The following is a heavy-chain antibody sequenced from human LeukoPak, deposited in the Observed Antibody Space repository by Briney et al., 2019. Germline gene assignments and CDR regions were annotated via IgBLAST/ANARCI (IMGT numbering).Heavy chain of an antibody. Sequence: GASVKVSCKASGYTFTSYYMHWVRQAPGQGLEWMGIINPSGGSTSYAQKFQGRVTLTRDMSTSTDYLELSSLRSDDTAVYYCARDFSGSSFPWFDPWGQGTLVTVSS. D-gene: IGHD6-13*01. V-gene: IGHV1-46*01. J-gene: IGHJ5*02. CDR2: INPSGGST. CDR3: ARDFSGSSFPWFDP. CDR1: GYTFTSYY.